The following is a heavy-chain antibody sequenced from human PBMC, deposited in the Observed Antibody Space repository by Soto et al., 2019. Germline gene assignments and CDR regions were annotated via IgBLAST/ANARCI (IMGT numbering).Heavy chain of an antibody. CDR2: ISYDGSNK. D-gene: IGHD3-10*01. Sequence: QVQLVESGGGVVQPGRSLRLSCAASGFTFSSYGMHWVRQAPGKGLEWVAVISYDGSNKYYADSVKGRFTISRDNSKNTLYLQMNSLRAEDTAVYYCAKANYGSGSYYENWFDPWGQGTLVTVSS. J-gene: IGHJ5*02. CDR3: AKANYGSGSYYENWFDP. CDR1: GFTFSSYG. V-gene: IGHV3-30*18.